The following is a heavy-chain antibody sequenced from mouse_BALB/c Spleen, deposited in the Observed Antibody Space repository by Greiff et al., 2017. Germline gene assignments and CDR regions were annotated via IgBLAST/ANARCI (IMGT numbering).Heavy chain of an antibody. CDR3: ASFPIYYDYPWFAY. D-gene: IGHD2-4*01. J-gene: IGHJ3*01. CDR2: IWGDGST. V-gene: IGHV2-6-7*01. CDR1: GFSLTGYG. Sequence: QVQLQQSGPGLVAPSQSLSITCTVSGFSLTGYGVNWVRQPPGKGLEWLGMIWGDGSTDYNSALKSRLSISKDNSKSQVFLKMNSLQTDDTARYYCASFPIYYDYPWFAYWGQGTLVTVSA.